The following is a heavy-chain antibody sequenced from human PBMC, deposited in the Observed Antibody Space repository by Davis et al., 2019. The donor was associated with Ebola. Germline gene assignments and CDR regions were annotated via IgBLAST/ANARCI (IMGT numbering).Heavy chain of an antibody. CDR3: VRDLDWAFDY. CDR2: FTSGGRT. J-gene: IGHJ4*02. D-gene: IGHD3-9*01. Sequence: GESLKISCAASGFTFSNYAMDWVRQAPGKGLEWVSGFTSGGRTNYADSVKGRFTISRDNAKNSLYLQMNSLRAEDTAVYYCVRDLDWAFDYWGQGTLVTVSS. V-gene: IGHV3-23*01. CDR1: GFTFSNYA.